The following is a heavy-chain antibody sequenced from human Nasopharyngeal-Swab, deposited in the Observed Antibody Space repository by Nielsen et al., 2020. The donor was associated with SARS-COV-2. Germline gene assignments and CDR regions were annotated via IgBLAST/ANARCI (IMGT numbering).Heavy chain of an antibody. Sequence: ESLKISCAASGFIFSASAIHWVRQASGKGLEWVGRIGDKDHNYATTYGASVQGRCTISRDDSKNTAFLQMDSLKTEDTALYYCTTDFYFDYWGQGTLVTVSS. CDR3: TTDFYFDY. CDR1: GFIFSASA. J-gene: IGHJ4*02. CDR2: IGDKDHNYAT. V-gene: IGHV3-73*01.